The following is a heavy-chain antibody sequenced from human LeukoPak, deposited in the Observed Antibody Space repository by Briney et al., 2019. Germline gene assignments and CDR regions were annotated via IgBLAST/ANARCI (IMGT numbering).Heavy chain of an antibody. D-gene: IGHD3-16*01. CDR3: ARDWGPRVKASYDL. Sequence: SVKVSCKASGGTLSTYAFTWVRQAPGQGLEWMGGIIPVFQTADSAQKFQGRVTMTADVSTGIVYMELSSLTYDDTAVYYCARDWGPRVKASYDLWGQGTMVTVSS. V-gene: IGHV1-69*01. CDR1: GGTLSTYA. J-gene: IGHJ3*01. CDR2: IIPVFQTA.